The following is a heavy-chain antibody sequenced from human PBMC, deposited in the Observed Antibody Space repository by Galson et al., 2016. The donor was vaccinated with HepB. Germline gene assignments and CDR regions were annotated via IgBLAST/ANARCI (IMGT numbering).Heavy chain of an antibody. D-gene: IGHD1-26*01. Sequence: SVKVSCKVSGYTLSELFIHWVQQAPGKGLEWMGGFDPEAGKTIYAPKFQGRVTLTEETPTDTAYMELSSLRSDDTAVYYCATIRTRMVGATTDHYYYAMDVWGHGTAVTVS. CDR2: FDPEAGKT. CDR1: GYTLSELF. J-gene: IGHJ6*02. CDR3: ATIRTRMVGATTDHYYYAMDV. V-gene: IGHV1-24*01.